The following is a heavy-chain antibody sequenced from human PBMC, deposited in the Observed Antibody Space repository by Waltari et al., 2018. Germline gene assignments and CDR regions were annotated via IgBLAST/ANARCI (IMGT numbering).Heavy chain of an antibody. CDR1: GGSFSSYW. Sequence: QVQLQESGPGLVKPSETLSLTCAVSGGSFSSYWWSWIRQPPGKGLEWIGEINGNSGSTNYNPSLKSRVTISKDASKNQFSLKLSSVTAADTAVYYCAETTVAALYFDYWGQGVLVTVSS. CDR2: INGNSGST. J-gene: IGHJ4*02. D-gene: IGHD4-17*01. CDR3: AETTVAALYFDY. V-gene: IGHV4-59*12.